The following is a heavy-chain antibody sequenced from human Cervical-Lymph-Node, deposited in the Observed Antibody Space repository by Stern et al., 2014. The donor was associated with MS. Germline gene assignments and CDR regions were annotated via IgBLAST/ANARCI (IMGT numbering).Heavy chain of an antibody. D-gene: IGHD2-15*01. J-gene: IGHJ4*02. V-gene: IGHV3-30-3*01. CDR3: ARDTCRGGGCYFRY. CDR2: LSNEGSKR. Sequence: QVQLVQSGGGVVQPGRSLRLSCAASGFIFSSYAMHWVRQAPGKGLDWVAFLSNEGSKRLYADSVKGRFTISRDNSNNTLYLQMNSLRPEDTAVYYCARDTCRGGGCYFRYWGQGILITVSS. CDR1: GFIFSSYA.